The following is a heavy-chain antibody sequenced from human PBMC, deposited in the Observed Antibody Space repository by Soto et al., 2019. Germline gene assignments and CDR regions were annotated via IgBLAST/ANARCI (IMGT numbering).Heavy chain of an antibody. Sequence: GGSLRLSCSTSGFTFSTYAMNWVRQAPRKGLEWVSALSGSGGTTYYADSVRGRFTISRDNSKNTLFLQMSSLRAEDTALYYCAKQRAGYGSGSDTFYFDFWGQGTLVTVSS. D-gene: IGHD3-10*01. CDR3: AKQRAGYGSGSDTFYFDF. J-gene: IGHJ4*02. V-gene: IGHV3-23*01. CDR1: GFTFSTYA. CDR2: LSGSGGTT.